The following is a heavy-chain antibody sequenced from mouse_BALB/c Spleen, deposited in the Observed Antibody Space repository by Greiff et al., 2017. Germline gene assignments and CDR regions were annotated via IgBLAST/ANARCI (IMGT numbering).Heavy chain of an antibody. CDR1: GFTFTDYY. V-gene: IGHV7-3*02. CDR3: ARDITGYYFDY. CDR2: IRNKANGYTT. J-gene: IGHJ2*01. D-gene: IGHD4-1*01. Sequence: EVKLVESGGGLVQPGGSLRLSCATSGFTFTDYYMSWVRQPPGKALEWLGFIRNKANGYTTEYSASVKGRFTISRDNSQSILYLQMNTLRAEDSATYYCARDITGYYFDYWGQGTTLTVSS.